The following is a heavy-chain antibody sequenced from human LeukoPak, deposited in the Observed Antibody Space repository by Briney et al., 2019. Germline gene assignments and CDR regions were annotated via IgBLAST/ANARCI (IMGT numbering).Heavy chain of an antibody. CDR1: GGSISSGGYY. CDR2: IYFIGTT. CDR3: ARADGDWKRYLQH. J-gene: IGHJ1*01. D-gene: IGHD2-21*02. V-gene: IGHV4-31*03. Sequence: SETLSLTCTVSGGSISSGGYYWSWIRQQPEKSLELIGYIYFIGTTYYNPSLRSRVTISVDTSKNQFSLRLSSVTAADTAVYYCARADGDWKRYLQHWGQGTLVTVSS.